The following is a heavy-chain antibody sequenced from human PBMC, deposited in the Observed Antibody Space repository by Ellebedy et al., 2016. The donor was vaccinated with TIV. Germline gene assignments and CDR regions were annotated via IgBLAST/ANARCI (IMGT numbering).Heavy chain of an antibody. Sequence: GGSLRLXCAASGFTFENYDMHWVRQAPGKGLEWVARTSYDGSDKYYADSVKGRFTISRVNSKNTVYLQMNSLRTDDTAVYYCAKLQGPAYCGGDCSYWGQGTLVTVSS. CDR1: GFTFENYD. CDR2: TSYDGSDK. V-gene: IGHV3-30*18. J-gene: IGHJ4*02. D-gene: IGHD2-21*02. CDR3: AKLQGPAYCGGDCSY.